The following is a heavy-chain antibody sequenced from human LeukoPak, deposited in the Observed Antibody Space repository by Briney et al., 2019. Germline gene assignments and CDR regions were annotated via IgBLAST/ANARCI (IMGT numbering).Heavy chain of an antibody. J-gene: IGHJ4*02. CDR1: GGSLSGYY. Sequence: PSETLSLTCAVYGGSLSGYYWNWIRQPPGKGLEWIGEINHSGYTNYNPSLKSRVTISVDTSKNQFSLELISVTAADTAMYYCASSPLIASGWLGHDYWGQGTLVTVSA. V-gene: IGHV4-34*01. CDR3: ASSPLIASGWLGHDY. CDR2: INHSGYT. D-gene: IGHD6-19*01.